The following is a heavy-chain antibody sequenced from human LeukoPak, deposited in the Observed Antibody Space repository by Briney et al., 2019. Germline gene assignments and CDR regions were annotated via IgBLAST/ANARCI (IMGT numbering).Heavy chain of an antibody. CDR3: ARKVATIRGVIGYFDL. CDR2: INSRGDYI. J-gene: IGHJ2*01. V-gene: IGHV3-21*01. Sequence: PGGSLRLSCAASGFDFSIYGMNWVRQAPGKGLEWVSSINSRGDYIYYSDSLKGRFTISRDNARNSLYLQMNSLRAGDTAVYYCARKVATIRGVIGYFDLWGRGTLVTVSS. CDR1: GFDFSIYG. D-gene: IGHD3-16*02.